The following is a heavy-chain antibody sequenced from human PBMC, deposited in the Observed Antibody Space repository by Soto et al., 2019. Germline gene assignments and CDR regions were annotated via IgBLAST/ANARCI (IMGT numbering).Heavy chain of an antibody. V-gene: IGHV3-30*03. D-gene: IGHD3-16*01. CDR1: GFTFSSYG. J-gene: IGHJ4*02. CDR3: ARITTSYEMIDY. CDR2: ISYDGSNK. Sequence: GESLRLSCAASGFTFSSYGMHWVRQAPGKGLEWVAVISYDGSNKYYADSVKGRFTISRDNSKNTLYLQMNSLRAEDTAVYYCARITTSYEMIDYWGQGTLVTVSS.